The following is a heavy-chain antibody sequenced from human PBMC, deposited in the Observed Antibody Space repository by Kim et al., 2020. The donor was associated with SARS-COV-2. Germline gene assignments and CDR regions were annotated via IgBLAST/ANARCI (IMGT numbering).Heavy chain of an antibody. J-gene: IGHJ1*01. CDR2: ISYDGSNK. D-gene: IGHD3-22*01. V-gene: IGHV3-30-3*01. CDR1: GFTFSSYA. CDR3: ARDYEYVPGSSGYYYGGPVQH. Sequence: GGSLRLSCAASGFTFSSYAMHWVRQAPGKGLEWVAVISYDGSNKYYADSVKGRFTISRDNSKNTLYLQMNSLRAEDTAVYYCARDYEYVPGSSGYYYGGPVQHWGQGTLVTVSS.